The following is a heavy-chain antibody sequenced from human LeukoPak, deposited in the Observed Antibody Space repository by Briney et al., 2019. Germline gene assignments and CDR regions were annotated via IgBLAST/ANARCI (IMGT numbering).Heavy chain of an antibody. CDR3: ARATARASHFDY. CDR2: IYYSGST. CDR1: GGSISSYY. Sequence: SDTLSLTXTVSGGSISSYYWSWIRQPPGKGLEWIGYIYYSGSTNYNPSLKSRVTISVDTSKNQSSLKLSSVTAADTAVYYCARATARASHFDYWGQGALVTVSS. V-gene: IGHV4-59*07. D-gene: IGHD4-17*01. J-gene: IGHJ4*02.